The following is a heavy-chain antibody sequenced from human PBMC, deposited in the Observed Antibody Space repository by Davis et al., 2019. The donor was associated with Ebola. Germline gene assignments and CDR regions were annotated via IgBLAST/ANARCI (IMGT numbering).Heavy chain of an antibody. CDR2: MDHSGNT. V-gene: IGHV4-34*01. Sequence: SETLSLTCAVYGGSFSGYYWSWIRQPPGKGLEWIGEMDHSGNTNYNPSLKSRVTISIDTSKKQISLNLTPVAAADTAVYYCARGQSGSDYSLWQYWGQGTLVTVSS. CDR1: GGSFSGYY. J-gene: IGHJ4*02. D-gene: IGHD3-10*01. CDR3: ARGQSGSDYSLWQY.